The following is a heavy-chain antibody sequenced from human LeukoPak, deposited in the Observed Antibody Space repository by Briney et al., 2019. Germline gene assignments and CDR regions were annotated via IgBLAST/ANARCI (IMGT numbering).Heavy chain of an antibody. CDR2: IRYDGSNK. J-gene: IGHJ4*02. CDR3: AKDLRLLWFGELNY. D-gene: IGHD3-10*01. V-gene: IGHV3-30*02. Sequence: GGSLRLSCAASGFTFSSYGMHWVRQAPGKGLEWVAFIRYDGSNKYYADSVKGRFTISRDNSKNTLYLQMNSLRAEDTAVYYCAKDLRLLWFGELNYWGQGTLVTVSS. CDR1: GFTFSSYG.